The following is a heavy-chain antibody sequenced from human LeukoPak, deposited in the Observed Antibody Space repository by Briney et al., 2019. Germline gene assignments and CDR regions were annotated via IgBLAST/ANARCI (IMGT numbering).Heavy chain of an antibody. Sequence: GGSLRLSCAASGFTLSSYWMSWVRQAPGKGLEWVANIKQDGSEKYYVDSVKGRFTISRDNAKNSLYLQMNSLRAEDTAVYYCARERGYSYQLWYYFDYWGQGTLVTVSS. CDR3: ARERGYSYQLWYYFDY. V-gene: IGHV3-7*01. D-gene: IGHD5-18*01. J-gene: IGHJ4*02. CDR2: IKQDGSEK. CDR1: GFTLSSYW.